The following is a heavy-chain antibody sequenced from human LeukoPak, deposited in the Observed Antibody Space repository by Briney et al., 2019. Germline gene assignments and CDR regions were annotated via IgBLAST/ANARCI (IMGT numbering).Heavy chain of an antibody. V-gene: IGHV4-34*01. Sequence: SETLSLTCAVYGGSFSGYSWSWTRQPPGKGLEWIGEINHSGSTNYNPSLKSRVTISVDTSKTQFSLKLSSVTAADTAVYYCARGGYYDYVWGSYRYRYYFDYWGQGTLVTVSS. CDR1: GGSFSGYS. CDR3: ARGGYYDYVWGSYRYRYYFDY. J-gene: IGHJ4*02. D-gene: IGHD3-16*02. CDR2: INHSGST.